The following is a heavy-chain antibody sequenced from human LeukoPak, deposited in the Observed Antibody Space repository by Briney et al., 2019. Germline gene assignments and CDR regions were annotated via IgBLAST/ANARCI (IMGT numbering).Heavy chain of an antibody. V-gene: IGHV4-61*01. CDR3: ARDQVEQWSGVAWYIDY. CDR2: IYYSGST. J-gene: IGHJ4*02. Sequence: MPSETLSLTCTVSGGSLRSDNYYWGWIRQTPGKGLEWIGYIYYSGSTNYNPSLKSRVTISVDTSKNQFSLKLSSVTAADTAVYYCARDQVEQWSGVAWYIDYWGQGTLVTVSS. CDR1: GGSLRSDNYY. D-gene: IGHD6-19*01.